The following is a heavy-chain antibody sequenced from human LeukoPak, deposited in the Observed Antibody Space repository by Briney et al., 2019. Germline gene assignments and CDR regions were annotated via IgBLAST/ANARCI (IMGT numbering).Heavy chain of an antibody. D-gene: IGHD2-21*02. J-gene: IGHJ4*02. CDR1: GFTFSSYG. CDR2: ISYDGSNK. CDR3: AEESLRVTSFDY. V-gene: IGHV3-30*18. Sequence: GGSLRLSCAASGFTFSSYGMHWVRQAPGKGLEWVAVISYDGSNKYYADSVKGRFTISRDNSKNTLYLQMNSLRAEDTAVYYCAEESLRVTSFDYWGQGTLVTVSS.